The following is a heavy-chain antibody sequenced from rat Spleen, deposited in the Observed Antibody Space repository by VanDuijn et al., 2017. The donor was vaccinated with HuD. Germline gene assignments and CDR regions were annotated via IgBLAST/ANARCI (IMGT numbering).Heavy chain of an antibody. J-gene: IGHJ2*01. CDR1: GLSLSRHG. D-gene: IGHD1-12*03. CDR2: IWGNGNT. CDR3: ASQYYYDGYYRDY. V-gene: IGHV2S61*01. Sequence: QVQVKESGPGLVQPSQTLSLTCTVSGLSLSRHGVIWVRQPPGKGLEWMGVIWGNGNTNYSSSLKSRLSINRDTSKSQVFLKLNNLQTEDTAMYFCASQYYYDGYYRDYWGQGVMVTVSS.